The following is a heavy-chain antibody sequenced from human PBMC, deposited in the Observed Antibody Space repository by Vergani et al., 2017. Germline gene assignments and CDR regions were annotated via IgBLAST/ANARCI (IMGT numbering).Heavy chain of an antibody. J-gene: IGHJ6*02. CDR3: ARETDTGSSVSYNYYAMDV. Sequence: QVQLVESGGGLVKPGGSLRLSCAASEFTFGDNYISWVRQDPGKGLEWISYMSSGDSIYYADSVKGRFTVSRDNTKNTLYLQMNSLRAEDTAVYYCARETDTGSSVSYNYYAMDVWGQGTTVSVSS. V-gene: IGHV3-11*04. D-gene: IGHD3-9*01. CDR2: MSSGDSI. CDR1: EFTFGDNY.